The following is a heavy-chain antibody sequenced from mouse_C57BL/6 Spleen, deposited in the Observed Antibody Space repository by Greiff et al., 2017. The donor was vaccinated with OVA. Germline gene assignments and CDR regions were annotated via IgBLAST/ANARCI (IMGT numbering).Heavy chain of an antibody. V-gene: IGHV7-3*01. J-gene: IGHJ2*01. CDR1: GFTFTDYY. CDR2: IRNKANGYTT. Sequence: EVNLVESGGGLVQPGGSLSLSCAASGFTFTDYYMSWVRQPPGKALEWLGFIRNKANGYTTEYSASVKGRFTISRDNSQSILYLQMNALRAEDSATYYCARSLGRNYFDYWGKGTTLTVSS. CDR3: ARSLGRNYFDY.